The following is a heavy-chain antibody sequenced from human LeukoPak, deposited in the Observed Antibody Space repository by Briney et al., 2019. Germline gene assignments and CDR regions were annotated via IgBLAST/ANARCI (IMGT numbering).Heavy chain of an antibody. CDR3: ARDRYYYDSSGYHPGDYFDY. CDR2: IWYDGSNK. CDR1: GFTVSSYG. V-gene: IGHV3-33*01. D-gene: IGHD3-22*01. J-gene: IGHJ4*02. Sequence: GRSLRLSCAASGFTVSSYGMHWVRQAPGKGLEWVAVIWYDGSNKYYADSVKGRFTISRDNSNNTLYLQMNRLRAEDTAVYYCARDRYYYDSSGYHPGDYFDYWGQGTLVTVSS.